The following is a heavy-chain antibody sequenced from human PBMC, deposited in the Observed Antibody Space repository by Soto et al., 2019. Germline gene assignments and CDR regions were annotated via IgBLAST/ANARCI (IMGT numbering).Heavy chain of an antibody. CDR1: GFTFSSYA. Sequence: GGSLRLSCAASGFTFSSYAMSWVRQAPGKGLEWVSAISGSGGSTYYADSVKGRFTISRDNSKNTLYLQMNSLRAEDTAVYYCAKEGIFQDTAMVDHLYYYYYMDVWGKGTTVIVSS. V-gene: IGHV3-23*01. CDR2: ISGSGGST. D-gene: IGHD5-18*01. CDR3: AKEGIFQDTAMVDHLYYYYYMDV. J-gene: IGHJ6*03.